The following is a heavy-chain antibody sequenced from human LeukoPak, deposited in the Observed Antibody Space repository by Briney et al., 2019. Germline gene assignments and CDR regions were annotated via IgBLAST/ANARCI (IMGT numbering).Heavy chain of an antibody. D-gene: IGHD3-3*01. CDR3: ARSDFWSGYYNWFDP. CDR1: GYSFTSYW. J-gene: IGHJ5*02. Sequence: GESLKISCKGSGYSFTSYWIGWVRQMPGKGLEWMGIIYPGDSDTRYSPSFQGQVTISADKSISTAYLQWSSLKASDTAMYYCARSDFWSGYYNWFDPWGQGTLVTVSS. V-gene: IGHV5-51*01. CDR2: IYPGDSDT.